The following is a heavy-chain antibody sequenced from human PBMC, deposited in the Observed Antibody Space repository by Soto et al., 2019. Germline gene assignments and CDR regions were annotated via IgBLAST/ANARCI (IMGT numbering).Heavy chain of an antibody. CDR3: ARMDPGSGGSCYPDY. Sequence: PSETLSLTCTVSGGSISSYYWSRVRQPPGKGLEWIGYIYYSGSTNYNPSLKSRVTISVDTSKNQFSLKLSSVTAADTAVYYCARMDPGSGGSCYPDYWGQGTLVTVSS. CDR2: IYYSGST. V-gene: IGHV4-59*01. J-gene: IGHJ4*02. CDR1: GGSISSYY. D-gene: IGHD2-15*01.